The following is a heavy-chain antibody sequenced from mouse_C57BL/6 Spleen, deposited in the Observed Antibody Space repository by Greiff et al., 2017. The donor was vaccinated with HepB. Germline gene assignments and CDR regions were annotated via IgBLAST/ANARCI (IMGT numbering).Heavy chain of an antibody. J-gene: IGHJ2*01. CDR3: ARGPYDYLFDY. CDR2: IYPGDGDT. CDR1: GYAFSSYW. Sequence: VKLVESGAELVKPGASVKISCKASGYAFSSYWMNWVKQRPGKGLEWIGQIYPGDGDTNYNGKFKGKATLTADKSSSTAYMQLSSLTSEDSAVYFCARGPYDYLFDYWGQGTTLTVSS. D-gene: IGHD2-4*01. V-gene: IGHV1-80*01.